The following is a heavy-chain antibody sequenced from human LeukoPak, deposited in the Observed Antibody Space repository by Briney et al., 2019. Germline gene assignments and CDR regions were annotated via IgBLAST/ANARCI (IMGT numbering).Heavy chain of an antibody. D-gene: IGHD3-22*01. J-gene: IGHJ2*01. CDR1: GFTFNYYD. CDR2: IRTTGDT. Sequence: GGSLRLSCAVSGFTFNYYDMHWVRQAPGKRLEWVSAIRTTGDTHYPDSVKGRFATSREDAKNSVHLQMNTLRAGDTAVYYCARGVSYYYDNSGHPGWYFDLWGRGTLVTVSS. CDR3: ARGVSYYYDNSGHPGWYFDL. V-gene: IGHV3-13*01.